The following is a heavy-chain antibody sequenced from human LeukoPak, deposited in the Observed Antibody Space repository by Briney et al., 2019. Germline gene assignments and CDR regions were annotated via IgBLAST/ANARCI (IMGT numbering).Heavy chain of an antibody. D-gene: IGHD3-22*01. CDR1: GFTFSSYE. V-gene: IGHV3-48*03. Sequence: GGSLRLSCAASGFTFSSYEMNWVRQAPGKGLEWVSYISSSGSTIYYADSVKGRFTISRDNAKNTLFVQMNSLRAEDTAVYYCARGGTSYSYDSRGLMDVWGQGTTVTVSS. CDR2: ISSSGSTI. J-gene: IGHJ6*02. CDR3: ARGGTSYSYDSRGLMDV.